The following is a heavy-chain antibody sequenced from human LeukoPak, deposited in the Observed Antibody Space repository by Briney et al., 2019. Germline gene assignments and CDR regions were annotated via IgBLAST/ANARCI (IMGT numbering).Heavy chain of an antibody. CDR1: GYTLTELS. CDR3: ARVDTAMVFPFDY. J-gene: IGHJ4*02. Sequence: GASVNVSCKVSGYTLTELSMHWVRQAPGQGLEWMGIINPSGGSTSYAQKFQGRVTMTRDTSTSTVYMELSSLRSEDTAVYYCARVDTAMVFPFDYWGQGTLVTVSS. CDR2: INPSGGST. V-gene: IGHV1-46*01. D-gene: IGHD5-18*01.